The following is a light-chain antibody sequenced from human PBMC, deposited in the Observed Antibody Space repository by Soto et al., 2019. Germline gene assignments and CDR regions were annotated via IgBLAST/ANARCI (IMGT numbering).Light chain of an antibody. V-gene: IGLV2-11*01. CDR3: HSYARGTLV. J-gene: IGLJ3*02. CDR2: EAT. CDR1: SSDVGYYNY. Sequence: QSALTQPRSVSGSPGQSVTISCTGTSSDVGYYNYVSWYQQHPGKAPKLMIYEATKRPSGVSNRFSGSESGNTASLTISGLQAEDEADYYCHSYARGTLVFGGGTKVTVL.